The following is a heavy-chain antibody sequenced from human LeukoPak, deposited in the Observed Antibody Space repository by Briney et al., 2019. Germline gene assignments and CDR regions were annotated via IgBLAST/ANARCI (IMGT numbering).Heavy chain of an antibody. D-gene: IGHD1-14*01. Sequence: ASVKVSCKASGYTFTSYDINWVRQATGQGLEWMGWMSPNSGNTNYAQKFQGRVTMTRDTSISTAYMELSRLRSDDTAVYYCARVCQPFVYKVFDYWGQGTLVTVSS. CDR1: GYTFTSYD. V-gene: IGHV1-8*01. CDR2: MSPNSGNT. J-gene: IGHJ4*02. CDR3: ARVCQPFVYKVFDY.